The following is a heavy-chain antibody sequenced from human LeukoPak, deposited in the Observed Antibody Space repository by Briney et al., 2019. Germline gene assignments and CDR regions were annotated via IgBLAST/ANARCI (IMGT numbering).Heavy chain of an antibody. Sequence: ASVKVSCKASGYTFIGYYMHWVRQAPGQGLEWMGWINPNSGGTNYAQKFQGRVTMTRDTSISTAYMELSRLRSDDTAVYYCARLLGGCSSTSCYVDYWGQGTLVTVSS. J-gene: IGHJ4*02. V-gene: IGHV1-2*02. CDR1: GYTFIGYY. D-gene: IGHD2-2*01. CDR2: INPNSGGT. CDR3: ARLLGGCSSTSCYVDY.